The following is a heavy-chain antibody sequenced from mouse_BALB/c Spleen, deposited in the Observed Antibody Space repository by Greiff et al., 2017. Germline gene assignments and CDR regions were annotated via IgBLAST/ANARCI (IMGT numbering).Heavy chain of an antibody. CDR3: ARKGVYYGSSTPDFAY. D-gene: IGHD1-1*01. CDR2: IWAGGST. V-gene: IGHV2-9*02. Sequence: QVQLKESGPGLVAPSQSLSITCTVSGFSLTSYGVHWVRQPPGKGLEWLGVIWAGGSTNYNSALMSRLSISKDNSKSQVFLKMNSLQTDDTAMYYCARKGVYYGSSTPDFAYWGQGTLVTVSA. J-gene: IGHJ3*01. CDR1: GFSLTSYG.